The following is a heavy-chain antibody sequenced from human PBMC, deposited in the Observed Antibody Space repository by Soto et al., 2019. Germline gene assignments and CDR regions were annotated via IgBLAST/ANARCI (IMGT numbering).Heavy chain of an antibody. J-gene: IGHJ5*02. CDR1: GFTLQNYA. V-gene: IGHV3-23*01. Sequence: GSLRLSCTASGFTLQNYAMAWVRQAPGEGLEWVSTLIGGHYGTAYSYSVKGRFTVSRDNSKNRLYLQMNSLGVEDTAMYFCAKGKSTGDIDWFDPWGQGSLVTVSS. CDR2: LIGGHYGT. CDR3: AKGKSTGDIDWFDP. D-gene: IGHD3-10*01.